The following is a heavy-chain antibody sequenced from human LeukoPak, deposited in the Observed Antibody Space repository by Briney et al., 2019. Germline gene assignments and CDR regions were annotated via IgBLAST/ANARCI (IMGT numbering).Heavy chain of an antibody. V-gene: IGHV4-4*07. CDR3: AREAVYYGSGGHDY. D-gene: IGHD3-10*01. CDR1: GGSISSYY. Sequence: PSETLSLTCSVSGGSISSYYWSWIRQPAGKGLEWIGRIYASGSTNYNPSLKSRVTMSLDTSKNQFSLNLRSVTAADTAVYFCAREAVYYGSGGHDYWGQGTLAIVSS. CDR2: IYASGST. J-gene: IGHJ4*02.